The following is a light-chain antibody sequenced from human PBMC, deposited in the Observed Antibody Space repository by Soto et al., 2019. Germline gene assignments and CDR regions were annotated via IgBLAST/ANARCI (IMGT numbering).Light chain of an antibody. CDR2: EVS. CDR1: SSDVGGYKF. V-gene: IGLV2-14*01. J-gene: IGLJ3*02. Sequence: QSALTQPASVSGSPGQSITISCTGTSSDVGGYKFVSWYQQHPGKAPKLMIYEVSNRPSGVSNRFSGSKSGNTASLTISGLQAEDEAAYYCSSYTTSSTRVFGGGTKVTVL. CDR3: SSYTTSSTRV.